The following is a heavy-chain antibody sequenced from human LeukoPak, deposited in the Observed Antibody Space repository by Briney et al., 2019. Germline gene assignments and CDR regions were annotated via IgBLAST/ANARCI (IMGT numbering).Heavy chain of an antibody. Sequence: GGSLRLSCAASGFTFTAYLIHWVRQAPGKGLEWVAVMSSDGNAMFYADSVKGRFTISRDNSKNTLYLQMNSLRAEDTAVYYCVRESEYYFDHSASFDYWGQGTLVTVSS. J-gene: IGHJ4*02. CDR3: VRESEYYFDHSASFDY. CDR1: GFTFTAYL. V-gene: IGHV3-30-3*01. CDR2: MSSDGNAM. D-gene: IGHD3-22*01.